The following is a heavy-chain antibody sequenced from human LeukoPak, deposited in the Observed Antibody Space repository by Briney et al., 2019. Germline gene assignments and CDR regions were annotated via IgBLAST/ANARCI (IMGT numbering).Heavy chain of an antibody. CDR3: SRERSFDY. CDR2: ISVDGKSI. V-gene: IGHV3-30*04. J-gene: IGHJ4*02. Sequence: GMSLRLSCAASGFIFTNYAMHWVRQAPGERPERVAVISVDGKSIFYADSVKGRFTISRDNAKNSLYLQTNSLRAEDTAVYYCSRERSFDYWGQGTLVTVSS. CDR1: GFIFTNYA.